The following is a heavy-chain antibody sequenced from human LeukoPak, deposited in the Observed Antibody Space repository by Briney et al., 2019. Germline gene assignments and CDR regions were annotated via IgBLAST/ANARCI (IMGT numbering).Heavy chain of an antibody. J-gene: IGHJ4*02. D-gene: IGHD3-10*01. CDR3: ARETGGSYFDY. Sequence: GGSLRLSCAASGITVRSNYMSWVRQAPGKGLEWVSVIYSGGNTYYADSVKGRFTISRDNSKNTLYLQMNSLRAEDTAVYYCARETGGSYFDYWGQGTLVTVSS. CDR2: IYSGGNT. CDR1: GITVRSNY. V-gene: IGHV3-53*01.